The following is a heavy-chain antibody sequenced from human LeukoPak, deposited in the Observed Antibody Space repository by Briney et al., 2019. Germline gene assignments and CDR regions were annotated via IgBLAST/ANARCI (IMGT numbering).Heavy chain of an antibody. CDR3: ARGLLYGDDDY. CDR1: GGSFSGYY. J-gene: IGHJ4*02. Sequence: SETLSLTCAVYGGSFSGYYWSWIRQPPGKGLEWIGEINHSGSTNYNPSLRSRVTISVDTSKNQFSLKLSSVTAADTAVYYCARGLLYGDDDYWGQGTLVTVSS. D-gene: IGHD4-17*01. V-gene: IGHV4-34*01. CDR2: INHSGST.